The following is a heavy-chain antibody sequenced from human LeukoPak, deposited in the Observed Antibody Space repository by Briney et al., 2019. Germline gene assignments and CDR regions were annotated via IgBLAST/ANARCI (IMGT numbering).Heavy chain of an antibody. CDR1: GFTFSSYA. J-gene: IGHJ4*02. D-gene: IGHD1-26*01. CDR3: ARVVVGATRSYYFDY. V-gene: IGHV3-30*02. Sequence: GGSLRLSCAASGFTFSSYAMHWVRQAPGKGLEWVAFIRYDGSNKYYADSVKGRFTISRDNSKNTLYLQMNSLRAEDTAVYYCARVVVGATRSYYFDYWGQGTLVTVSS. CDR2: IRYDGSNK.